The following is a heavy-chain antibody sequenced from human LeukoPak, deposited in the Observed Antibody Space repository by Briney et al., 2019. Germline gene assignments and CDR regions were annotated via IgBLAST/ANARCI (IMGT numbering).Heavy chain of an antibody. CDR3: ARVSRRVYYYYYYMDV. CDR1: GGSFSGYY. D-gene: IGHD5-12*01. CDR2: IDHSGST. V-gene: IGHV4-34*01. J-gene: IGHJ6*03. Sequence: SETLSLTCAVYGGSFSGYYWSWIRQPPGKGLEWIGEIDHSGSTNYNPSLKSRVTISVDTSKNQFSLKLSSVTAADTAVYYCARVSRRVYYYYYYMDVWGKGTTVTVSS.